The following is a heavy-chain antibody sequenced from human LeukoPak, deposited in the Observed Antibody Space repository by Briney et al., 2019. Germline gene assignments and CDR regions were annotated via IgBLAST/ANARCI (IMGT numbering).Heavy chain of an antibody. CDR1: GFTFSSYS. J-gene: IGHJ4*02. Sequence: GGSLRLSCAASGFTFSSYSMSWVRQAPGKGLEWVSSISSSSSYIYYADSVKGRFTISRDNAKNSLYLQMNSLKTDDTGVYYCARKSGSYHTGPFDYWGQGTLVTVSS. CDR2: ISSSSSYI. D-gene: IGHD1-26*01. CDR3: ARKSGSYHTGPFDY. V-gene: IGHV3-21*03.